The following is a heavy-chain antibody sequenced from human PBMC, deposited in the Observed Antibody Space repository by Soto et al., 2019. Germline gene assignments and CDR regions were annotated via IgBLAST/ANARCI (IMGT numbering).Heavy chain of an antibody. Sequence: GGSLRLSCAASGFTFDDYAMHWVRQAPGKGLEWVSGISWNSGSIGYADSVKGRFTISRDNAKNSLYLQMNSLRAEDTALYYCAKDASGHELEIDSNWFDPWGQGTLVTVSS. J-gene: IGHJ5*02. CDR2: ISWNSGSI. V-gene: IGHV3-9*01. CDR1: GFTFDDYA. CDR3: AKDASGHELEIDSNWFDP. D-gene: IGHD1-7*01.